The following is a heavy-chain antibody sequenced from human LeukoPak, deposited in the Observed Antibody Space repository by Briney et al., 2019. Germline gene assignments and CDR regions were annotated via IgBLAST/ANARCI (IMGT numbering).Heavy chain of an antibody. V-gene: IGHV3-66*01. CDR3: ARGVVCGGDCYDY. Sequence: PGGSLRLSCAASGFTVSSNYMSWVRQAPGKGLEWVSVIYSGGSTYYADSGKGRFTISRDNSKNTLYLQMNSLRAEDTAVYYCARGVVCGGDCYDYWGQGTLVTVSS. CDR1: GFTVSSNY. J-gene: IGHJ4*02. D-gene: IGHD2-21*01. CDR2: IYSGGST.